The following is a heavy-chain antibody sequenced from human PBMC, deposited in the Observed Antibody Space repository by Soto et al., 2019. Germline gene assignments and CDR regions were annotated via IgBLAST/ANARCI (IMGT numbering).Heavy chain of an antibody. CDR2: IYYSGST. D-gene: IGHD5-12*01. J-gene: IGHJ4*02. V-gene: IGHV4-39*01. CDR1: GGSIRSGSYY. Sequence: PSETLSLTCTVSGGSIRSGSYYWGWIRQPPGKGLEWIGSIYYSGSTYYNPSLKSRVTISVDTSKNQFSLKLSSVTAADTAVYYCARHSSGYDYPKTDFDYWGQGTLVPVSP. CDR3: ARHSSGYDYPKTDFDY.